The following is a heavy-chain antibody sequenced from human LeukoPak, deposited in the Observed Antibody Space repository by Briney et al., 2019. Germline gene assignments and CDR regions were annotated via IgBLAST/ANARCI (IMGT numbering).Heavy chain of an antibody. CDR3: ARGSVVRGVIITSGFDY. V-gene: IGHV1-69*06. Sequence: SVKVSCKASGGTFSSYAISWVRQAPGQGLEWMGRIIPIFGTANYAQKFQGRVTITADKSTSTAYMELSSLRSEDTAVHYCARGSVVRGVIITSGFDYWGQGTLVTVSS. J-gene: IGHJ4*02. D-gene: IGHD3-10*01. CDR1: GGTFSSYA. CDR2: IIPIFGTA.